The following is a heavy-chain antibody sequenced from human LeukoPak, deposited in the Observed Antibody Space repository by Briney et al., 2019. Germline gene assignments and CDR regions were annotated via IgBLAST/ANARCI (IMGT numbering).Heavy chain of an antibody. CDR3: ARDMKKSPSPYGSVFDY. J-gene: IGHJ4*02. CDR1: GYTFTDYY. V-gene: IGHV1-69-2*01. CDR2: VDPEDGET. Sequence: ASVKISCKVSGYTFTDYYMHWVQQAPGKGLEWMGLVDPEDGETIYAEKFQGRVTITADTSTDTAYMELSSLRSEDTAVYYCARDMKKSPSPYGSVFDYWGQGTLVTVSS. D-gene: IGHD4-17*01.